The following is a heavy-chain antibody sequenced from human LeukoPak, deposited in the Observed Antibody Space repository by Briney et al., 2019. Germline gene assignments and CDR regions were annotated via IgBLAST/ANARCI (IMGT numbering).Heavy chain of an antibody. J-gene: IGHJ4*02. CDR1: GFTVSTDR. CDR3: ARVWELSFDY. CDR2: SYSGGST. Sequence: GGSLRLSCAASGFTVSTDRMSWVRQAPGKGLEWVAVSYSGGSTYYAESVKGRFTISRDNSKNTLYLQMNSLRAEDTAVYYCARVWELSFDYWGQGTLVTVSS. V-gene: IGHV3-53*01. D-gene: IGHD1-26*01.